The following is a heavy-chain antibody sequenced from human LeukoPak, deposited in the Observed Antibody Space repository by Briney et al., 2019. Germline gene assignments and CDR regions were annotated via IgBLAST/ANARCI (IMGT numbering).Heavy chain of an antibody. CDR1: GGSFSGYY. D-gene: IGHD2-8*01. Sequence: SETLSLTCAVYGGSFSGYYWSWIRQPPGKGLEWIGEINHSGSTNYNPSLKSRVTISVDTSKNQFSLKLSSVTAADTAVYYCAGPLVFFDYWGQGTLVTVSS. J-gene: IGHJ4*02. CDR3: AGPLVFFDY. V-gene: IGHV4-34*01. CDR2: INHSGST.